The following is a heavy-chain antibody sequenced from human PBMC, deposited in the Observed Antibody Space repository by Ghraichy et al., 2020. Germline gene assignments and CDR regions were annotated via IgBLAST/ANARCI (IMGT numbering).Heavy chain of an antibody. CDR1: GGSFSGYY. D-gene: IGHD2-15*01. CDR3: ARGRLLGYCSGGSCHSNWFDP. Sequence: SETLSLTCAVYGGSFSGYYWSWIRQPPGKGLEWIGEINHSGSTNYNPSLKSRVTISVDTSKNQFSLKLSSLTAADTAVYYCARGRLLGYCSGGSCHSNWFDPWGQGTLVTVSS. J-gene: IGHJ5*02. V-gene: IGHV4-34*01. CDR2: INHSGST.